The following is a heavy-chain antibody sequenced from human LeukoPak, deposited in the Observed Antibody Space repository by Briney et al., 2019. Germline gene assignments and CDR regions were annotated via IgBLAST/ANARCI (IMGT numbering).Heavy chain of an antibody. Sequence: SETLSLTCAVYGGSFSGYYWSWIRQPPGKGLEWIGEINHSGSTNYNPSLKSRVTISVDTSKNQFSLKPSSVTAADTAVYYCARGSMVRGVIILRFDYWGQGTLVTVSS. V-gene: IGHV4-34*01. CDR3: ARGSMVRGVIILRFDY. D-gene: IGHD3-10*01. CDR2: INHSGST. J-gene: IGHJ4*02. CDR1: GGSFSGYY.